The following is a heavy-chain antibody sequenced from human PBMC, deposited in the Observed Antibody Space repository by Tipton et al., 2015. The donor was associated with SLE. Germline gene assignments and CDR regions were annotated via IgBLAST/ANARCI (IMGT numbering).Heavy chain of an antibody. J-gene: IGHJ4*02. D-gene: IGHD2-15*01. CDR2: ISYSGST. V-gene: IGHV4-59*11. CDR3: ARTEEGYCSGGSCYGY. CDR1: GGSISSHY. Sequence: TLSLTRTVSGGSISSHYWSWIRQPPGKGLEWIGHISYSGSTNYNPSLKSRVTISVDTSKNQFSLKLSSVTAADTAVYYCARTEEGYCSGGSCYGYWGQGTLVTVSS.